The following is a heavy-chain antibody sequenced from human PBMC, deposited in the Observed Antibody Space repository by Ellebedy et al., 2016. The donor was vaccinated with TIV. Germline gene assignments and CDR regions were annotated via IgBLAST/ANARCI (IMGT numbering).Heavy chain of an antibody. J-gene: IGHJ6*02. V-gene: IGHV3-66*01. CDR3: ASYSMVRGVYYYYGMDV. D-gene: IGHD3-10*01. CDR2: IYSGGTT. CDR1: GFTVSSNY. Sequence: GESLKISCAASGFTVSSNYMSWVRQAPGKGLEWVSVIYSGGTTYYADSVKGRFTISRDNSKNTLYLQMNSLRAEDTAVYYCASYSMVRGVYYYYGMDVWGQGTTVTVSS.